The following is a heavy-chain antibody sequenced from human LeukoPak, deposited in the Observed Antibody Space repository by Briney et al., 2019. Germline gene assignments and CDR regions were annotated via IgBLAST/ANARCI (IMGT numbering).Heavy chain of an antibody. CDR2: INPNSGGI. CDR3: ARGSTIFGVVITADNWFDP. J-gene: IGHJ5*02. Sequence: GASVKVSCKASGYTFTGYYMHWVRQAPGQGLEWMGWINPNSGGINYAQKFQGRVTMTRDTSISTAYMELSRLRSDDTAVYYCARGSTIFGVVITADNWFDPWGQGTLVTVSS. CDR1: GYTFTGYY. D-gene: IGHD3-3*01. V-gene: IGHV1-2*02.